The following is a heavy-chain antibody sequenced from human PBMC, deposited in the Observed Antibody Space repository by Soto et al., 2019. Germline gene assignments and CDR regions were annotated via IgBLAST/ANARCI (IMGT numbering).Heavy chain of an antibody. J-gene: IGHJ6*02. D-gene: IGHD2-21*02. CDR3: AKGRYCGGDCYPGGMDV. V-gene: IGHV3-30*18. Sequence: QVQLVESGGGVVQPGRSLRLSCAASGFTFSSYGMHWVRQAPGKGLEWVAVISYDGSNKYYADSVKGRFTISRDNSKNPLYLQMNSLRAEDTAVYYCAKGRYCGGDCYPGGMDVWGQGTTVTVSS. CDR2: ISYDGSNK. CDR1: GFTFSSYG.